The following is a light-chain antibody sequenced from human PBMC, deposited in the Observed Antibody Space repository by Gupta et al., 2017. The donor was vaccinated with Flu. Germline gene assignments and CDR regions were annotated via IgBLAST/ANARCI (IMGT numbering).Light chain of an antibody. V-gene: IGLV2-14*01. J-gene: IGLJ2*01. CDR3: SSYTSSSNKV. Sequence: SIAISCTGTSSDIGGYNSVSWYQQHPGKAPKLMIYEVSDRPSGVSDRFSGSKSGNTASLTISGRQAEDEAHYYCSSYTSSSNKVFGGGTKLTVL. CDR2: EVS. CDR1: SSDIGGYNS.